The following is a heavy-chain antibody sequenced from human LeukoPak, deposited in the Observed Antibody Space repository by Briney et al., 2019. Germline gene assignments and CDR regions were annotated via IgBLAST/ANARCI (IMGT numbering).Heavy chain of an antibody. Sequence: GGSLRLSCAASGFTFSSYAMSWVRQAPGKGLEWVSAISGSGSSTYYADSVKGRFTISRDNSKNTLYLQMNSLRAEDTAVYYCAKSRYSSSWERAEYFQHWGQGTLVTVSS. J-gene: IGHJ1*01. CDR1: GFTFSSYA. V-gene: IGHV3-23*01. CDR3: AKSRYSSSWERAEYFQH. D-gene: IGHD6-13*01. CDR2: ISGSGSST.